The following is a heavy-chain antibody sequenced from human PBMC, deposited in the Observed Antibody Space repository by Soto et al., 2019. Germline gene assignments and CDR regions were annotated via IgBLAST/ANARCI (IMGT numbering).Heavy chain of an antibody. CDR1: GDTVSSNSVA. CDR3: ARAEEDSDYYYYGMDV. D-gene: IGHD2-15*01. CDR2: TYYRSRWYS. Sequence: SQTLSLTCVGSGDTVSSNSVAWNWVRQSPSRGLEWLGRTYYRSRWYSDYAVSVRSRIDINADTSKNQVSLQLNSVTPEDTAVYYCARAEEDSDYYYYGMDVWGQGTTVTVSS. V-gene: IGHV6-1*01. J-gene: IGHJ6*02.